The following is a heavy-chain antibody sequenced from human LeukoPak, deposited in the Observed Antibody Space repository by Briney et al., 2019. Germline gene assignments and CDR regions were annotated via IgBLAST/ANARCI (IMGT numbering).Heavy chain of an antibody. CDR3: ARDGGTGANWFDP. D-gene: IGHD2-15*01. Sequence: SETLSLTCAVYGGSFSGYYWSWIRQPPGKGLEWIGEINHSGSTNYNPSLKSRVTISVDTSKNQFSLKLSSVTAADTAVYYCARDGGTGANWFDPWGQGTLVTVSS. J-gene: IGHJ5*02. CDR2: INHSGST. V-gene: IGHV4-34*01. CDR1: GGSFSGYY.